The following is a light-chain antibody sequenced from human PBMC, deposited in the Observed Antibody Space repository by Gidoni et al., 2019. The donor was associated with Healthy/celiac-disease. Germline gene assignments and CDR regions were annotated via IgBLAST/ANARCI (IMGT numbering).Light chain of an antibody. CDR3: QQYNSYPYT. CDR1: QSISSW. CDR2: DAS. V-gene: IGKV1-5*01. J-gene: IGKJ2*01. Sequence: DIQMTQSPSTLSAAVGDRVTITCRASQSISSWLAWYQQKPGKAPKLLIYDASSLESGVPSRFRSSGSGTEFTLTISSLQPDDFATYYCQQYNSYPYTFGQGTKLEIK.